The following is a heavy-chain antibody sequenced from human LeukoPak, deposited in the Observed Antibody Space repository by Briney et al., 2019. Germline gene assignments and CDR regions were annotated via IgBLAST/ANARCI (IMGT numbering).Heavy chain of an antibody. D-gene: IGHD2-15*01. J-gene: IGHJ1*01. CDR1: GFTFSSYG. CDR3: AKGSPYCSGGSCYSGEYFQH. V-gene: IGHV3-30*18. Sequence: GRSLRLSCAASGFTFSSYGMHWVRQAPGKGLEWVAVISYDGSNKCYADSVKGRFTISRDNSKNTLYLQMNSLRAEDTAVYYCAKGSPYCSGGSCYSGEYFQHWGQGTLVTVSS. CDR2: ISYDGSNK.